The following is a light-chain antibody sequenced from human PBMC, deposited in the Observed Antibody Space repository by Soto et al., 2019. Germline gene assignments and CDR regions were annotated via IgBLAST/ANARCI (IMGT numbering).Light chain of an antibody. J-gene: IGKJ1*01. V-gene: IGKV1-8*01. Sequence: AIRMTQSPSSLSASTGDRVTITCRASQGISSYLAWYQQKPGKAPKLLIYAASTLQSGVPSRFSGSGSGTDFTLTISCLQSEDFATYYCQQYYSHPQTFGQGTKVEIK. CDR3: QQYYSHPQT. CDR1: QGISSY. CDR2: AAS.